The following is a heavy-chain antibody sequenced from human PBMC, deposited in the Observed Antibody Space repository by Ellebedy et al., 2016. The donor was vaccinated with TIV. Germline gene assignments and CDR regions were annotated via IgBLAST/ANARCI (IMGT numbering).Heavy chain of an antibody. Sequence: GGSLRLSCAASGFTFSNAWMNWVRQAPGKGLEWVGRIKSKTDGGAADYAAPVKGRFTISRDDLKNTLYPQMNSLKTEDTAVYFCTTVYRYNYDSVWGQGTLVTVSS. CDR1: GFTFSNAW. J-gene: IGHJ4*02. V-gene: IGHV3-15*01. D-gene: IGHD5-18*01. CDR3: TTVYRYNYDSV. CDR2: IKSKTDGGAA.